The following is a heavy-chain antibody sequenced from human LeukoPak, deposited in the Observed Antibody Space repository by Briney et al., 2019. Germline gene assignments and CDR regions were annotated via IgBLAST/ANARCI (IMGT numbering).Heavy chain of an antibody. D-gene: IGHD2-2*01. V-gene: IGHV3-23*01. J-gene: IGHJ6*04. Sequence: GGSLRLSCAASGFTFSSYAMSWVRQAPGKGLEWVSAISGSGGRTYYADSVKGRFTISRDNSKNTLYLQMNSLRAEDTAVYYCAKHPAAMDGGYYYYYGMDVWGEGTTVTVSS. CDR3: AKHPAAMDGGYYYYYGMDV. CDR2: ISGSGGRT. CDR1: GFTFSSYA.